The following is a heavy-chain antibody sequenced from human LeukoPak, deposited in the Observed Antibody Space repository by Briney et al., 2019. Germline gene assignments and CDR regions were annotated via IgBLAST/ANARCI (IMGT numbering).Heavy chain of an antibody. D-gene: IGHD1-1*01. Sequence: SETLSLTCAVYGGSFSGYYWSWIRQPPGKGLEWIGEINHSGSTNYNPSLKSRVTISVDTSKNQFSLKLSSVTAADTAVYYCAGGGNHTTGWFDPWGQGTLVTVSS. J-gene: IGHJ5*02. CDR3: AGGGNHTTGWFDP. CDR1: GGSFSGYY. CDR2: INHSGST. V-gene: IGHV4-34*01.